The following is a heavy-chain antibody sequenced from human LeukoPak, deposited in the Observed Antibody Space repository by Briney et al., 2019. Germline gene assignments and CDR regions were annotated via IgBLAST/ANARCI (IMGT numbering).Heavy chain of an antibody. Sequence: PGGSLRLSCAASGFTFSNYGMHWVRQAPGKGLEWVAFIRSDGINKYHADSVKGRFTISRDNSKNSLYLQMNSLRAEDTAVYYCARDRMATILQFDYWGQGTLVTVSS. CDR2: IRSDGINK. J-gene: IGHJ4*02. CDR1: GFTFSNYG. CDR3: ARDRMATILQFDY. D-gene: IGHD5-24*01. V-gene: IGHV3-30*02.